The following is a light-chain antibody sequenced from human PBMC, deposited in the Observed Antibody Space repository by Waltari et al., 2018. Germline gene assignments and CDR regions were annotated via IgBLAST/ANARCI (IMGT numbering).Light chain of an antibody. CDR2: ASS. V-gene: IGKV3-20*01. CDR3: QHHFRLPAT. J-gene: IGKJ1*01. CDR1: QNIGHY. Sequence: IVLTQSPGTLSLSPGGRATLSCRASQNIGHYLAWYQQKPGQAPRLLIYASSTRAAGIPDRFSGSGSGAEFSLTITRLEPDDFAVYYCQHHFRLPATFGQGTKV.